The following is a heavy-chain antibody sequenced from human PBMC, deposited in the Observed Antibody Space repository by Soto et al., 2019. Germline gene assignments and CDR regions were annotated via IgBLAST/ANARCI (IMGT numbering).Heavy chain of an antibody. CDR2: INAGNGNT. CDR1: GYTFTSYA. Sequence: ASVKVSCEASGYTFTSYAMHWVRQAPGQRLEWMGWINAGNGNTKYSQKFQGRVTMTTDTSTSTAYMELRSLRSDDTAVYYCARDQTPPGGMDVWGQATTVTVSS. CDR3: ARDQTPPGGMDV. J-gene: IGHJ6*02. V-gene: IGHV1-3*01.